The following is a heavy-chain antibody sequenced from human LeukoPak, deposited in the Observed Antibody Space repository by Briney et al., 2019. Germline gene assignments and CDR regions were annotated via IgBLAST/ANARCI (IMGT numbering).Heavy chain of an antibody. Sequence: PGGSLRLSCAASGFTFSRYGMHWVRQAPGKGLEWVSFTRFDGKNKYYAESVKGRFTIYRDNSKNTLHLQMNSLRAEDTTVYYCAKDGGTYYHYFEYWGQGTLVTVSS. V-gene: IGHV3-30*02. D-gene: IGHD1-26*01. CDR3: AKDGGTYYHYFEY. CDR1: GFTFSRYG. J-gene: IGHJ4*02. CDR2: TRFDGKNK.